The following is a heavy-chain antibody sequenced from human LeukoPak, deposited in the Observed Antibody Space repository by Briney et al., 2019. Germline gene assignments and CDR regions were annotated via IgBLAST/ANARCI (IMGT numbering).Heavy chain of an antibody. V-gene: IGHV4-39*01. CDR1: GGSISSSSYY. Sequence: SETLSLTCTVSGGSISSSSYYWGWTRQPPGKGLEWIGSIYYSGSTYYNPSLKSRVTISVDTSKNQFSLKLSSVTAADTAVYYCARQANPGDLDYWGQGTLVTVSS. CDR2: IYYSGST. D-gene: IGHD7-27*01. CDR3: ARQANPGDLDY. J-gene: IGHJ4*02.